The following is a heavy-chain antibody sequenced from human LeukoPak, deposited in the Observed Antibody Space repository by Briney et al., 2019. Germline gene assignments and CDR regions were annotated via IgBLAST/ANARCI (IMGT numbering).Heavy chain of an antibody. J-gene: IGHJ4*02. CDR3: AKGTSSGWYYFDY. V-gene: IGHV4-59*04. CDR1: GGSISSYY. CDR2: IYHSGDT. Sequence: SETLSLTCTVSGGSISSYYRSWIRQPPGKGLEWIGSIYHSGDTYYNPSLKSRVTISVDTSKNQFSLKLDSVTAADTAVYYCAKGTSSGWYYFDYWGQGTLVTVSS. D-gene: IGHD6-19*01.